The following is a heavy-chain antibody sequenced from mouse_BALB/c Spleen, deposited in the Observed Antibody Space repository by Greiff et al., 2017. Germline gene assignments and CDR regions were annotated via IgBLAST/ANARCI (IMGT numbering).Heavy chain of an antibody. Sequence: VQLQQSGAELVKPGASVKLSCTASGFNIKDTYMHWVKQRPEQGLEWIGRIDPANGNTKYDPKFQGKATITADTSSNTAYLQLSSLTSEDTAVYYCARSLLLSYAMDYWGQGTSVTVSS. V-gene: IGHV14-3*02. CDR1: GFNIKDTY. CDR2: IDPANGNT. CDR3: ARSLLLSYAMDY. J-gene: IGHJ4*01. D-gene: IGHD1-1*01.